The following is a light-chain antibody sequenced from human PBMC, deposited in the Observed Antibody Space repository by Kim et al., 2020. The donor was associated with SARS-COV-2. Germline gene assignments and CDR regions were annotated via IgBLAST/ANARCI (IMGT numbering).Light chain of an antibody. V-gene: IGKV3-20*01. CDR1: QSLNNNY. CDR3: QYYGRSLYT. Sequence: EIVLTQSPGTLSLSPGESATLSCRASQSLNNNYLAWYQQKPGQAHRLLIYGVSNKATAIPDRFSGSGSGTDFTLTINRLEPEDFVVYYCQYYGRSLYTFGPGNKLEIK. CDR2: GVS. J-gene: IGKJ2*01.